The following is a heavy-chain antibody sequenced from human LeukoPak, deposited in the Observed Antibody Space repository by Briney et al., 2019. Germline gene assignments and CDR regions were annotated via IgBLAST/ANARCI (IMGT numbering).Heavy chain of an antibody. CDR3: VRSRSGSYYGYFDF. Sequence: GGSLRLSCAASGFTFNSYWMHWVRQAPGKGLVWVSRINGDGYSTSYADSVKGRFTISRDNAKNTLYLQMNGLRAEDTAVYYCVRSRSGSYYGYFDFWGQGTLVTVSS. V-gene: IGHV3-74*01. J-gene: IGHJ4*02. CDR2: INGDGYST. D-gene: IGHD1-26*01. CDR1: GFTFNSYW.